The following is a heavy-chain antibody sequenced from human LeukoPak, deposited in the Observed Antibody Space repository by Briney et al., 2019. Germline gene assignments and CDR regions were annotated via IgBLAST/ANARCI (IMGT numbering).Heavy chain of an antibody. CDR1: GFTFSSYG. CDR3: ATGIAVAGSFDY. CDR2: IWYDGSNK. V-gene: IGHV3-30*19. D-gene: IGHD6-19*01. J-gene: IGHJ4*02. Sequence: GRSLRLSCAASGFTFSSYGMHWVRQAPGKGLEWAAVIWYDGSNKYYADSVKGRFTISRDNSKNTLYLQMNSLRAEDTAVYYCATGIAVAGSFDYWGQGTLVTVSS.